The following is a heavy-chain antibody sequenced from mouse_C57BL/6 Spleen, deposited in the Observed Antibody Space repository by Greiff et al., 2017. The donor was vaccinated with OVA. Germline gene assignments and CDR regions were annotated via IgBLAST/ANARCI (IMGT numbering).Heavy chain of an antibody. V-gene: IGHV1-55*01. D-gene: IGHD1-1*01. CDR3: AREDYYGSSYVFAY. CDR1: GYTFTSYW. Sequence: QVQLQQPGAELVKPGASVKMSCKASGYTFTSYWITWVKQRPGQGLERIGDIYPGSGSTNYNEKFKSKATLTVDTSSSTAYMQLSSLTSEDSAVYYCAREDYYGSSYVFAYWGQGTLVTVSA. J-gene: IGHJ3*01. CDR2: IYPGSGST.